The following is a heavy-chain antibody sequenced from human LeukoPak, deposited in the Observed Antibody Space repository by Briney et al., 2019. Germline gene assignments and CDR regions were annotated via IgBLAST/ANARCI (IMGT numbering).Heavy chain of an antibody. J-gene: IGHJ4*02. Sequence: GGSLRLSCTGSGFTFGDYTMSWFRQAPGKGLEWVGFIRGKGYGGTTKYAASVKGRFTISRDDSKSIAYLQMNSLKTEDIAVYYCTRGPYGDSSDLDYWGQGALVIVS. CDR2: IRGKGYGGTT. CDR3: TRGPYGDSSDLDY. V-gene: IGHV3-49*03. CDR1: GFTFGDYT. D-gene: IGHD4-17*01.